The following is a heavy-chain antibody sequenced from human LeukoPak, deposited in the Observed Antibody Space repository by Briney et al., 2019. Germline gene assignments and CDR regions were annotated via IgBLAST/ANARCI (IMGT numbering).Heavy chain of an antibody. J-gene: IGHJ5*02. CDR3: ATDRGFCSTTSCYQGWYDP. V-gene: IGHV3-49*03. CDR1: GFTFSDYA. Sequence: GGSLRLSCTASGFTFSDYAMNWFRQAPGKGLEWVGFIRSKTYGEATEYAASVKGRFSISRDDTKSIAYVQMNYLKSEDTAVYYCATDRGFCSTTSCYQGWYDPWGQGTLVTVSS. D-gene: IGHD2-2*01. CDR2: IRSKTYGEAT.